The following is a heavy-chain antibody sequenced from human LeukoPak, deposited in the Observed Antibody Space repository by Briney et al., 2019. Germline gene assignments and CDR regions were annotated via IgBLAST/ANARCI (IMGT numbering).Heavy chain of an antibody. CDR1: GGSFSGYY. J-gene: IGHJ4*02. CDR3: ARENSVGGGPFDY. D-gene: IGHD1-26*01. CDR2: INHSGST. Sequence: SETLSLTCAVYGGSFSGYYWSWIRQPPGKGLEWIGEINHSGSTNYNPSLKSRVTISVDTSKNQFSLKLSSVTAADTAVYYCARENSVGGGPFDYWGQGTLVTVSS. V-gene: IGHV4-34*01.